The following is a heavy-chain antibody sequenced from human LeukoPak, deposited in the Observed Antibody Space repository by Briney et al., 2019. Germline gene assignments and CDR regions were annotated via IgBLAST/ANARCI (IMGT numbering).Heavy chain of an antibody. CDR2: INHSGST. CDR1: GGSFSGYY. D-gene: IGHD3-16*01. V-gene: IGHV4-34*01. CDR3: ARVFPLWDYYYMDV. J-gene: IGHJ6*03. Sequence: SETLSLTCAVYGGSFSGYYWSWIRQRPGKGREWIGEINHSGSTNYNPSLKSRVTISVDTSKNQFSLKLSSVTAADTAVYYCARVFPLWDYYYMDVWGKGTTVTISS.